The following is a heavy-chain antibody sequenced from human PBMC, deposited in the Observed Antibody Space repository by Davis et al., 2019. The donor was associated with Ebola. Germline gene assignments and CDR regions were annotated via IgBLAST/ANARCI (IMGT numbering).Heavy chain of an antibody. Sequence: ASVKVSCKASGGTFNTLSINWVRQAPGQGLEWMGRINGGNGETKYSQKFQGRVIMTRDTSANMVYMELTSLRPEDTAVYYCARASGGLGKYGGSVGPWGQGTLVTVSS. J-gene: IGHJ5*02. CDR2: INGGNGET. D-gene: IGHD3-16*01. CDR3: ARASGGLGKYGGSVGP. CDR1: GGTFNTLS. V-gene: IGHV1-3*01.